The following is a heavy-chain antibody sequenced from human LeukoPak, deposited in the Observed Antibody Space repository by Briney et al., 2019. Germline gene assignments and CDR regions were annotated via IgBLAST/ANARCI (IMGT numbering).Heavy chain of an antibody. CDR2: IYPGDSDT. Sequence: PGESLKISCKASGYSFSSYWIGWVRQMPGKGLELMGIIYPGDSDTRYSPSFQGQVTISADKSINTAYVQWSSLKAPDTAIYYCARLQWELPDYWGQGTLVTVSS. V-gene: IGHV5-51*01. CDR3: ARLQWELPDY. CDR1: GYSFSSYW. D-gene: IGHD1-26*01. J-gene: IGHJ4*02.